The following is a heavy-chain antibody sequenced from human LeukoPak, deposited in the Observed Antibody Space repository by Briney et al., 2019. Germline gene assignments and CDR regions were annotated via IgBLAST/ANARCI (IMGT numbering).Heavy chain of an antibody. D-gene: IGHD3-22*01. J-gene: IGHJ5*02. CDR1: GYSFTSYW. CDR3: ARQWLHYDSSAYRNYNCFDP. V-gene: IGHV5-51*01. Sequence: GESLKISCKGSGYSFTSYWIGWVRQMPGKGLEWMGIINPGDSDTRYSPSFQGQVTISVDKSINTAYLQWSSLKASDTAVYYCARQWLHYDSSAYRNYNCFDPWGQGTLVTVSS. CDR2: INPGDSDT.